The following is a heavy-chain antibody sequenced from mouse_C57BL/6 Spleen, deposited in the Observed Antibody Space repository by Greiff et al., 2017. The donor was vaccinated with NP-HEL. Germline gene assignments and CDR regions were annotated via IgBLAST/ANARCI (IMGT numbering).Heavy chain of an antibody. D-gene: IGHD2-4*01. CDR2: ISDGGSYT. CDR1: GFTFSSYA. CDR3: ARDGYDYDDAMDY. Sequence: EVNVVESGGGLVKPGGSLKLSCAASGFTFSSYAMSWVRQTPEKRLEWVATISDGGSYTYYPDNVKGRFTISRDNAKNNLYLQMSHLKSEDTAMYYCARDGYDYDDAMDYWGQGTSVTVSS. J-gene: IGHJ4*01. V-gene: IGHV5-4*01.